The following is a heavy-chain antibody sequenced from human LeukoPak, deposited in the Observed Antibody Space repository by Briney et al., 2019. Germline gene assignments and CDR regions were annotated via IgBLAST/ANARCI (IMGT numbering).Heavy chain of an antibody. CDR3: AKAVAAADYFDY. D-gene: IGHD6-13*01. Sequence: GGSLRLSCAASGFTFSSYAMSWVRLAPGKGLEWVSAISGSGGSTYYADSVKGRFTISRDNSKNTLYLQMNSLRAEDTAVYYCAKAVAAADYFDYWGQGTLVTVSS. V-gene: IGHV3-23*01. CDR1: GFTFSSYA. CDR2: ISGSGGST. J-gene: IGHJ4*02.